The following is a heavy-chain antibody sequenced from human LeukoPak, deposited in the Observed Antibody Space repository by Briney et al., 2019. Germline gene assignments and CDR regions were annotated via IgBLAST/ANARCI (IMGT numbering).Heavy chain of an antibody. V-gene: IGHV3-15*01. J-gene: IGHJ4*02. CDR1: GFTFSNTW. CDR2: IKSKPDDGTT. Sequence: GGSLRLSCAASGFTFSNTWMSWVRQAPGKGLEWVGRIKSKPDDGTTDYAAPVKGRFTTSRDDSRNTLYLQMNSLKTEDTAIYYCTTDRADYWGQGTLVTVSS. CDR3: TTDRADY.